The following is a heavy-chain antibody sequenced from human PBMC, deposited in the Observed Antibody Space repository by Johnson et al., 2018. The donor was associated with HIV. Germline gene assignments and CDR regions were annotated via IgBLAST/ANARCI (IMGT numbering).Heavy chain of an antibody. CDR2: VNWNGGTT. V-gene: IGHV3-11*01. CDR1: GFTFSDYY. CDR3: ARDRGSSWPYDAFDI. D-gene: IGHD6-13*01. Sequence: QVQLVESGGGLVKPGGSLRLSCAASGFTFSDYYMSWIRQAPGKGLEWVSGVNWNGGTTGYADSVKGRFTISRDNSKNTLYLQMNSLRAEDTAVYYCARDRGSSWPYDAFDIWGQGTMVTVSS. J-gene: IGHJ3*02.